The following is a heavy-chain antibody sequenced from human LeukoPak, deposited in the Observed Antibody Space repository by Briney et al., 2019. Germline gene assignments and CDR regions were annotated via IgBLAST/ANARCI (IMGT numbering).Heavy chain of an antibody. J-gene: IGHJ4*02. V-gene: IGHV3-7*01. CDR3: ARDVVGSLDY. D-gene: IGHD1-26*01. Sequence: GSLRPPCAASGFTFISYWRAWGRQAPGPGREWVANIKGDESARHQADSVKGRFTISRDNTRNSLYLQMTNLRGDDTAVYYCARDVVGSLDYWGQGTLVTVSS. CDR2: IKGDESAR. CDR1: GFTFISYW.